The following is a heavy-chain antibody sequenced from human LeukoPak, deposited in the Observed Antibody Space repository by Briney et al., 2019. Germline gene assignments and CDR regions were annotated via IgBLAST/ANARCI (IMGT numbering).Heavy chain of an antibody. CDR1: GYSFTSYW. D-gene: IGHD6-19*01. CDR2: IYPGDSDT. J-gene: IGHJ4*02. V-gene: IGHV5-51*01. CDR3: ARRELAVAGSFDY. Sequence: GASLQVSCKGSGYSFTSYWIGCVRQIPGKGLEWKGIIYPGDSDTRYSPSFQGQVTITADKAISTAYLQWSSLKASDTAMYYCARRELAVAGSFDYWGQGTRVTVSS.